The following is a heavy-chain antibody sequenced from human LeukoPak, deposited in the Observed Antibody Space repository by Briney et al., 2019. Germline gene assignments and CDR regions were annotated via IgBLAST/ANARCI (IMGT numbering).Heavy chain of an antibody. D-gene: IGHD3-16*01. CDR1: GFTFRSYS. Sequence: PGGSLRLSCAASGFTFRSYSMNWVRQAPGRGLEWVSYISSSSSIFYADSVEGRFTISRDNAENSMYLQMNSLRGEDTAVYYCARGGRNWYFDLWGRGTLVSVSS. CDR2: ISSSSSI. CDR3: ARGGRNWYFDL. V-gene: IGHV3-48*04. J-gene: IGHJ2*01.